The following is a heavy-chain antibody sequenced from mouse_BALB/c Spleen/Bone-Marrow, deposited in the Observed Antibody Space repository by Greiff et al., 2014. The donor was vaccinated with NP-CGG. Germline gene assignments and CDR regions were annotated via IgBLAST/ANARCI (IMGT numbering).Heavy chain of an antibody. J-gene: IGHJ4*01. CDR3: ARGTPYAMDY. V-gene: IGHV14-3*02. D-gene: IGHD2-14*01. CDR2: IDPANGNT. CDR1: GFNIKDTY. Sequence: VQLKESGAELVKPGASVELSCTASGFNIKDTYMHWVKQRPEQGLEWIGRIDPANGNTKYDPKFQGKATITADTSSNTAYLQLSSLTSEDTAVYYCARGTPYAMDYWGQGTSVTVSS.